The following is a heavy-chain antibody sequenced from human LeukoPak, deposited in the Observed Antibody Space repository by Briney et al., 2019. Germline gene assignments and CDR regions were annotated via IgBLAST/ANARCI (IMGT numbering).Heavy chain of an antibody. CDR3: AKDYIDYYDSSGDAFDI. Sequence: GGSLRLSCAASGFTFSSYAMSWVRQAPGKGLEWVSAISGSGGSTYYADSVKGRFTISRDNSKNTLYLQMNSLRAENTAVYYCAKDYIDYYDSSGDAFDIWGQGTMVTVSS. CDR1: GFTFSSYA. D-gene: IGHD3-22*01. CDR2: ISGSGGST. J-gene: IGHJ3*02. V-gene: IGHV3-23*01.